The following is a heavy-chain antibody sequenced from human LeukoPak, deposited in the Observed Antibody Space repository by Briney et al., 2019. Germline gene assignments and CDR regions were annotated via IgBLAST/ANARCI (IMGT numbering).Heavy chain of an antibody. Sequence: ASVKVSCKASGYTFTGYYMHGVRQAPGQGLEWMGWINPNSGGTNYAQKFQGRVTMTRDTSISTAYMELSRLRSDDTAVYYCARETASTQTYYFDYWGQGTLVTVSS. V-gene: IGHV1-2*02. CDR3: ARETASTQTYYFDY. D-gene: IGHD6-25*01. CDR2: INPNSGGT. CDR1: GYTFTGYY. J-gene: IGHJ4*02.